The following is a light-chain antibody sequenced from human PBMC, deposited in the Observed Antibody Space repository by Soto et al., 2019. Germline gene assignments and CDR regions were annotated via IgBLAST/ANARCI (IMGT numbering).Light chain of an antibody. CDR1: QTISSW. Sequence: DIQMTQSPSTQSGSVLDRVTITCQASQTISSWLAWYQQKPGKAPKLLIYKASTLKSGVPSRFSGSGSGTEFTLTISSLQPDDFATYYCQHYNSYSEAFGQGTKVDIK. J-gene: IGKJ1*01. CDR2: KAS. V-gene: IGKV1-5*03. CDR3: QHYNSYSEA.